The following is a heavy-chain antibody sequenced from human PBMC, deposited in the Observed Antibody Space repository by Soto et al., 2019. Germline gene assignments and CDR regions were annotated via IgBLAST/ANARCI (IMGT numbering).Heavy chain of an antibody. J-gene: IGHJ4*02. D-gene: IGHD2-15*01. Sequence: SETLSLTCTVSGGSISPFYWSWVRQPPGKGLEWIGYLYYSGNTNYNPSLKSRVTISVDASKNQVSLRLTSVTAADTAVYYCARVGGVAARTFDYWGQGTVVTVYS. CDR1: GGSISPFY. CDR3: ARVGGVAARTFDY. V-gene: IGHV4-59*01. CDR2: LYYSGNT.